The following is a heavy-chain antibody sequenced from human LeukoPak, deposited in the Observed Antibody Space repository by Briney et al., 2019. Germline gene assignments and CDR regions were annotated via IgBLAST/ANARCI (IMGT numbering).Heavy chain of an antibody. CDR3: ARERGVLGAAAGTDDY. D-gene: IGHD6-13*01. Sequence: GRSLRLSCAASGFTFSSYGLHWVRQAPGKGLEWVAVISDDGSNTYYAGSVKGRFTISRDNSKYTLSLQIHSLRAEDTAVYYCARERGVLGAAAGTDDYWGQGTLVTVSS. CDR1: GFTFSSYG. V-gene: IGHV3-30*04. J-gene: IGHJ4*02. CDR2: ISDDGSNT.